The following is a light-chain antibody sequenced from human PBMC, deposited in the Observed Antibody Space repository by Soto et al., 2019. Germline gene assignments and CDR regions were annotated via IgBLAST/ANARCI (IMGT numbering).Light chain of an antibody. CDR1: SGSIASNY. Sequence: NFMLTQPHSVSGSPGKTVIISCTRSSGSIASNYVQWYQQRPGSAPTAVIYEDNQRPSGVPDRFSGSIDGSSNSASLSISGLKTEDEADFYCQSYDSSNVVFGGGTKLTVL. CDR3: QSYDSSNVV. V-gene: IGLV6-57*04. CDR2: EDN. J-gene: IGLJ2*01.